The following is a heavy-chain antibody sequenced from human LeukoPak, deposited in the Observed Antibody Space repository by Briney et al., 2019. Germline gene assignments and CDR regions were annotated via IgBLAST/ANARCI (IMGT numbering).Heavy chain of an antibody. CDR2: INHSGST. V-gene: IGHV4-34*01. Sequence: PSETLSLTCAVYGGSFSGYYWSWIRQPPGKGLEWIGEINHSGSTNYNPSLKSRVTTSVDTSKNQFSLKLSSVPAADTAVYYCARDYSGYDFDYWGQGTLVTVSS. D-gene: IGHD5-12*01. J-gene: IGHJ4*02. CDR3: ARDYSGYDFDY. CDR1: GGSFSGYY.